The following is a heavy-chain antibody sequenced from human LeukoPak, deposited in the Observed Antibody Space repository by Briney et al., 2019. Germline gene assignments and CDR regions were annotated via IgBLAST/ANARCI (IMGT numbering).Heavy chain of an antibody. V-gene: IGHV1-2*02. D-gene: IGHD5-18*01. Sequence: ASVKVSCKASGYTFTGYYMHWVRQAPGQGLEWMGWINPNSGGTNYAQKFQGRVTMTRDTSISTAYMELSRLRSDDTAVYYCARVPWIRSSSNGYVDKKLNWFDPWGQGTLVTVSS. J-gene: IGHJ5*02. CDR2: INPNSGGT. CDR3: ARVPWIRSSSNGYVDKKLNWFDP. CDR1: GYTFTGYY.